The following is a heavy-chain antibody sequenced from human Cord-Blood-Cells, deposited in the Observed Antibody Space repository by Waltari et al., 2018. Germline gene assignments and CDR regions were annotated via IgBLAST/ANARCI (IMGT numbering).Heavy chain of an antibody. CDR3: AALDPQLDSYGFDY. D-gene: IGHD5-18*01. CDR2: FVVGSGNT. Sequence: QMQLVQSGPEVKKPGTSVKVSCKASGFTFTSSAVQWVRQARGQRLEWIGWFVVGSGNTNYEQKFQERVTITRDMSKSTAYMELSSLRSEDTAVYYCAALDPQLDSYGFDYWGQGTLVTVSS. V-gene: IGHV1-58*01. J-gene: IGHJ4*02. CDR1: GFTFTSSA.